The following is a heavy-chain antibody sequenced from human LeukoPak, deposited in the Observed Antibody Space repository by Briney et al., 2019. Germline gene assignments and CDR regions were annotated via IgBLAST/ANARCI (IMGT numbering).Heavy chain of an antibody. V-gene: IGHV3-30*02. J-gene: IGHJ4*02. Sequence: GGSLRLSCAASGFTFSSYGMHWVRQAPGKGLEWVAFIRYGGSNKYYADSVKGRFTISRDNSKNTLYLQMNSLRAEDTAVYYCASHPRGGYYDPFDYWGQGTLVTVSS. CDR1: GFTFSSYG. CDR2: IRYGGSNK. CDR3: ASHPRGGYYDPFDY. D-gene: IGHD3-22*01.